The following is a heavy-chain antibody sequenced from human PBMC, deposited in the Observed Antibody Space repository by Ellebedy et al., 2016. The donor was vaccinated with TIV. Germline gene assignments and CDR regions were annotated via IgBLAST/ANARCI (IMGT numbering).Heavy chain of an antibody. CDR1: GGTFSSYA. CDR3: ARAPYYGSESYYPYYFDY. Sequence: AASVKVSCKASGGTFSSYALSWVRQAPGQGLEWMGGIIPLFGTPKYAQKFQGRVTITADKFTNTAYMEVSSLRSEDTAVYYCARAPYYGSESYYPYYFDYWGQGTLVTVSS. D-gene: IGHD3-10*01. V-gene: IGHV1-69*06. J-gene: IGHJ4*02. CDR2: IIPLFGTP.